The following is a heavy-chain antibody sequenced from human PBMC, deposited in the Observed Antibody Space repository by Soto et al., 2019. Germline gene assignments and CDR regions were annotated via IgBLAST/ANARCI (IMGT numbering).Heavy chain of an antibody. D-gene: IGHD3-22*01. V-gene: IGHV4-61*01. CDR2: IYYSGST. CDR1: GGSVSSGSYY. Sequence: SETLSLTCTVSGGSVSSGSYYWSWIRQPPGKGLEWIGYIYYSGSTNYNPSLKSRATISVDTSKNQFSLKLSSVTAADTAVYYCARVLYYDSSGYLDYWGQGTLVTVSS. CDR3: ARVLYYDSSGYLDY. J-gene: IGHJ4*02.